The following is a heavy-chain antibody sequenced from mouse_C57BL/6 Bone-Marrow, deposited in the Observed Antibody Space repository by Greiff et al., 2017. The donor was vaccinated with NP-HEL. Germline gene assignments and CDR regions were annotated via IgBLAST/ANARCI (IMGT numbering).Heavy chain of an antibody. V-gene: IGHV5-16*01. J-gene: IGHJ2*01. Sequence: EVKLVESEGGLVQPGSSMKLSCTASGFTFSDYYMAWVRQVPEKGLEWVANINYDGSSTYYLDSLKSRFIISRDNAKNILYLQMSSLKSEDTATYYCARGDLPRFFDYWGQGTTLTVSS. CDR1: GFTFSDYY. CDR3: ARGDLPRFFDY. CDR2: INYDGSST.